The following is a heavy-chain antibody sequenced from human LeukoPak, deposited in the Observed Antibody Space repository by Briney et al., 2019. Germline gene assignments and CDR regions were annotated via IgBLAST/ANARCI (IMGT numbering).Heavy chain of an antibody. J-gene: IGHJ4*02. CDR1: GYSISSGYY. CDR3: ARHGAGFDY. D-gene: IGHD3-16*01. V-gene: IGHV4-38-2*02. CDR2: INTSGNT. Sequence: SETLSLTCTVSGYSISSGYYWGWIRQPPGKGLEWIGRINTSGNTNYNPSLKSRVTMSVDTPKNQFSLKLSSVTAADTAVYYCARHGAGFDYWGQGTLVTVSS.